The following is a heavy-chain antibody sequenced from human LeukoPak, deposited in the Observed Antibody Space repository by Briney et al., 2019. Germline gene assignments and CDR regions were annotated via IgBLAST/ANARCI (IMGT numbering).Heavy chain of an antibody. Sequence: PGGSLRLSCAASGGTFSSYAISWVRQAPGQGLEWMGGIIPIFGTANYAQKFQGRVTITTDESTSTAYMELSSLRSEDTAVYYCARGKLRFPLPDYWGQGTLVTVSS. CDR1: GGTFSSYA. CDR3: ARGKLRFPLPDY. CDR2: IIPIFGTA. V-gene: IGHV1-69*05. D-gene: IGHD5-12*01. J-gene: IGHJ4*02.